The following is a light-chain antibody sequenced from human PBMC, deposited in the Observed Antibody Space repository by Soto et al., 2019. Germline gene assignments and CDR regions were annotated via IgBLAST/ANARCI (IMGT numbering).Light chain of an antibody. J-gene: IGLJ1*01. CDR2: TTN. CDR1: SSNIGTSS. Sequence: SVLPQPHSASGTPGQRVTISCSGSSSNIGTSSVHWFQQLPGTAPKLLISTTNQRPSGVPERFSGSKSGTSASLAISGLQSEDEADYYCAAWDGSLNGHVFGTGTKVTVL. CDR3: AAWDGSLNGHV. V-gene: IGLV1-44*01.